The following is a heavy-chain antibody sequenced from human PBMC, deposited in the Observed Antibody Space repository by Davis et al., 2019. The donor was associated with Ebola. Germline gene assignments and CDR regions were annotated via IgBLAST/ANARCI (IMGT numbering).Heavy chain of an antibody. D-gene: IGHD1-26*01. CDR2: INAGNGNT. CDR3: AKGGYSGSYGPWDGMDV. J-gene: IGHJ6*02. CDR1: GYTFTSYA. Sequence: ASVKVSCKASGYTFTSYAMHWVRQAPGQRLEWMGWINAGNGNTKYSQKFQGWVTMTRDTSISTAYMERSRLRSDDTAVYYCAKGGYSGSYGPWDGMDVWGQGTTVTVSS. V-gene: IGHV1-3*01.